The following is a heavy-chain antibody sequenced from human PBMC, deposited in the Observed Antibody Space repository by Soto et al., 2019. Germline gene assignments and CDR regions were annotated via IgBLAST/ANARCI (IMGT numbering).Heavy chain of an antibody. Sequence: ASVKVSCKASGYTFTGYYMHWVRQAPGQGLEWMGWINPNSGGTNYAQKFQGWVTMTRDTSISTAYMELSRLRSDDTAVYYCARDLSSGWCVFDYWGQGTLVTVSS. CDR2: INPNSGGT. CDR3: ARDLSSGWCVFDY. J-gene: IGHJ4*02. D-gene: IGHD6-19*01. CDR1: GYTFTGYY. V-gene: IGHV1-2*04.